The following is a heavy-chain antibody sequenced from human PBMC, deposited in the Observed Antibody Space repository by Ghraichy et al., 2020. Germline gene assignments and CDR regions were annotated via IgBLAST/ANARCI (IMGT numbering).Heavy chain of an antibody. D-gene: IGHD6-13*01. J-gene: IGHJ3*02. CDR2: IYPGDSDT. CDR1: GYSFTSYW. V-gene: IGHV5-51*01. CDR3: ARHPFYSSSWSDAFDI. Sequence: GESLNISCKGSGYSFTSYWIGWVRQMPGKGLEWMGIIYPGDSDTRYSPSFQGQVTISADKFISTAYLQWSSLKASDTAMYYCARHPFYSSSWSDAFDIWGQGTMVTVSS.